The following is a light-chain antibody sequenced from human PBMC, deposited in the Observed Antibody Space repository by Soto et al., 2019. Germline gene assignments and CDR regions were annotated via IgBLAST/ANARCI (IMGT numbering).Light chain of an antibody. V-gene: IGKV1-33*01. CDR2: DAS. J-gene: IGKJ3*01. Sequence: DIQMTQSPSSLSASVGDRVTITCQASDDISNYLNWYQQKPGKAPKVLIYDASHLESGVPSRFSGGGSGTEFTFTISSLQAEDIPTYYCQQYANLPLTFGPGSKVDIK. CDR3: QQYANLPLT. CDR1: DDISNY.